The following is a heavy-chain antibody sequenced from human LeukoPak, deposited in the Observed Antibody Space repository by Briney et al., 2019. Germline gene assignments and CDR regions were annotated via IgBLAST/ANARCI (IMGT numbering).Heavy chain of an antibody. CDR3: ARENYFDY. CDR2: IKPDGREK. V-gene: IGHV3-7*04. Sequence: GGSVRLSCAPSGLTHHRFWLRWVRQAPGKAREWVANIKPDGREKNYGDSVRGRFTISRDNARNSLYLQMSSLRAEDTGVYYCARENYFDYWGQGTLVTVSS. CDR1: GLTHHRFW. J-gene: IGHJ4*02.